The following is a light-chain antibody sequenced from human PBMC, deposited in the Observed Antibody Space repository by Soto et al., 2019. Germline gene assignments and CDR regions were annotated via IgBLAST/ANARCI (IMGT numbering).Light chain of an antibody. Sequence: QSVLTQPPSASGTPGQRVTIPCSGSSANIGRNVVNWYQHLPGTAPKILIYSNNQRPSWVPDRFSGSRSGSSASLAISGLQPEDEADYYCSSGDDSLNGFVVFGGGTKLTVL. CDR2: SNN. CDR1: SANIGRNV. CDR3: SSGDDSLNGFVV. V-gene: IGLV1-44*01. J-gene: IGLJ2*01.